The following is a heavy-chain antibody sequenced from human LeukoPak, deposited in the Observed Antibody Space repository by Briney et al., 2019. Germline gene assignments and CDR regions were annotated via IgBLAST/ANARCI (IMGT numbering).Heavy chain of an antibody. V-gene: IGHV1-2*02. CDR1: GYALSGYH. D-gene: IGHD6-13*01. CDR3: ARDTGYSSCGPGC. CDR2: INPNSGGT. J-gene: IGHJ4*02. Sequence: GSAKVSCKASGYALSGYHMQWVPQAPGQGLEWMGWINPNSGGTNYAQKFQGRVTMPRDTSISTAYMELSRLRSDDTAVYYCARDTGYSSCGPGCWGQGTLVSVSS.